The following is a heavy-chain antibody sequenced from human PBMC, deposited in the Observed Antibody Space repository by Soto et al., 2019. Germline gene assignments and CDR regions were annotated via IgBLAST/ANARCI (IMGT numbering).Heavy chain of an antibody. CDR3: ASTGITMVRGAIHY. V-gene: IGHV4-34*01. CDR1: GGSFSGYY. CDR2: INHSGST. J-gene: IGHJ4*02. D-gene: IGHD3-10*01. Sequence: SETLSLTCAVYGGSFSGYYWSWIRQPPGKGLEWIGEINHSGSTNYNPSLKSRVTISVDTSKNQFSLKLSSVTAADTAVYYCASTGITMVRGAIHYWGQGTLVTVSS.